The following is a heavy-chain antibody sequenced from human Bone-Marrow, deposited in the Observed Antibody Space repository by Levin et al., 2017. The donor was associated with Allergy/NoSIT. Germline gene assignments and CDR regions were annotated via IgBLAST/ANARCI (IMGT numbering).Heavy chain of an antibody. D-gene: IGHD5-18*01. V-gene: IGHV4-59*12. J-gene: IGHJ6*02. Sequence: MASETLSLTCTVSGGSINSFFWSWIRQSPGKGLEWIGYIHHSGNTNYSPSLKSRVTISVDMSTSQFSLKLTSVTAADTAVYYCARGHVLHSDGPPNYYYGLDVWGQGTTVTVSS. CDR1: GGSINSFF. CDR3: ARGHVLHSDGPPNYYYGLDV. CDR2: IHHSGNT.